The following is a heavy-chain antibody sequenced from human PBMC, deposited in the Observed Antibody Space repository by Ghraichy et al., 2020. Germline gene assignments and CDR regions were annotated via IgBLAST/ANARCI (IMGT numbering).Heavy chain of an antibody. V-gene: IGHV4-61*01. CDR3: ARGDDFWIGLAFDI. D-gene: IGHD3-3*01. CDR1: GGSVSSGSYY. CDR2: IYYSGST. Sequence: SETLSLTCTVSGGSVSSGSYYWSWIRQPPGKGLEWIGYIYYSGSTNYNPSLKSRVTISVDTSKNQFSLKLSSVTAADTAVYYCARGDDFWIGLAFDIWGQGTMVTVSS. J-gene: IGHJ3*02.